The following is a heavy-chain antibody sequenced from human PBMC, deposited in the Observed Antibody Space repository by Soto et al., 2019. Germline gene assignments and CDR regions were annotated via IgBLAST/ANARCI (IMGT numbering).Heavy chain of an antibody. Sequence: QVQLVQSGAEVKKPGSSVKVSCKASGGTFSSYTISWVRQAPGQGLEWMGRIIPILGIANYAQKFQGRVTITADKSTSTAYMELSSLRSEDTAVYYCAGDVLTRDYYYSCYMDVWGKGTTVTVSS. V-gene: IGHV1-69*08. J-gene: IGHJ6*03. CDR3: AGDVLTRDYYYSCYMDV. CDR2: IIPILGIA. D-gene: IGHD2-21*02. CDR1: GGTFSSYT.